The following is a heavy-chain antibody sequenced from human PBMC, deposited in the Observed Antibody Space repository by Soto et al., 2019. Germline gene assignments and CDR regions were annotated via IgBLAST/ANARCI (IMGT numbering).Heavy chain of an antibody. D-gene: IGHD2-15*01. CDR3: ARGDCSGGTCYLGYYYMDV. V-gene: IGHV4-59*01. Sequence: QVQLQESGPGLVKPSETLSLTCTVSGGSISSYYWSWIRQPPGKGLEWIGYIYYSGSTNYNPSLKSRVTISVDTSNNQFSLKLSSVTAADTAFYYCARGDCSGGTCYLGYYYMDVWGKGTTVTVSS. J-gene: IGHJ6*03. CDR2: IYYSGST. CDR1: GGSISSYY.